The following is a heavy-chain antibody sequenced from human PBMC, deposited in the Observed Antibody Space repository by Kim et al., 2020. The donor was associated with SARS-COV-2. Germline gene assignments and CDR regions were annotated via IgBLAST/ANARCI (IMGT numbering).Heavy chain of an antibody. Sequence: SETLSLTCTVSGGSISSSSYYWGWIRQPPGKGLEWIGSIYYSGSTYYNPSLKSRVTISVDTSKNQFSLKLSSVTAADTAVYYCARTPDYYDSSGYYPPSDWFDPWGQGTLVTVSS. D-gene: IGHD3-22*01. CDR3: ARTPDYYDSSGYYPPSDWFDP. CDR2: IYYSGST. CDR1: GGSISSSSYY. J-gene: IGHJ5*02. V-gene: IGHV4-39*01.